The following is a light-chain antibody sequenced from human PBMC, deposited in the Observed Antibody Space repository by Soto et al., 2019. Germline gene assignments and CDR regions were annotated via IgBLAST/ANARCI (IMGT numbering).Light chain of an antibody. CDR2: DTS. CDR1: QSVTSNY. V-gene: IGKV3-20*01. Sequence: EIDMTRSAGTRSLSQGESATLSCRASQSVTSNYLAWYQQKPGQAPGLLIYDTSTRASGVPDRFSGSGSGTDFTLTVSRLEPEDFAVYFCQQSGSYPLTFGGGTKVDIK. CDR3: QQSGSYPLT. J-gene: IGKJ4*01.